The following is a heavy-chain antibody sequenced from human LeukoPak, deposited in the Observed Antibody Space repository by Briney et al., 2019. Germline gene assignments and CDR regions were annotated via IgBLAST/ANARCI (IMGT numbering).Heavy chain of an antibody. D-gene: IGHD6-25*01. CDR2: VYYSGST. CDR3: ARQLIGSKTPFDF. V-gene: IGHV4-59*08. Sequence: SETLSLSCTVSGGSIRSHYWSWIRQPPGKGLEWIGCVYYSGSTIYNPSLKSRITISVDTSKNQFSLQLSSVTAADTAMYFCARQLIGSKTPFDFWGQGTLVTVSS. CDR1: GGSIRSHY. J-gene: IGHJ4*02.